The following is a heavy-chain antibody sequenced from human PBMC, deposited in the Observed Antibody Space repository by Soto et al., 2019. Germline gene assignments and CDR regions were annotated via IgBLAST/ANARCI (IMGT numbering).Heavy chain of an antibody. CDR3: FDP. V-gene: IGHV3-11*01. CDR1: GFTFSDYY. J-gene: IGHJ5*02. Sequence: PGGSLRLSCAASGFTFSDYYMTWVRQAPGKGLEWVSYIGSGGGTIYYADSVKGRFTISSDNAKSSLFLQMNSLRAEDPNRRNWFDPWGQGTLVTVSS. CDR2: IGSGGGTI.